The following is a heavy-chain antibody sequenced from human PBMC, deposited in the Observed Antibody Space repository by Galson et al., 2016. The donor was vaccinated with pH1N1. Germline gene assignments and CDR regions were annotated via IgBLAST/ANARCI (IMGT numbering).Heavy chain of an antibody. Sequence: SVKVPCKASGGPFSAYTINWVRQAPGQGLEWIGGIIPIFGTPTYAQKFQGRVTITADESSTTHYMELRSLRSEDTAIYYCARRHKYFDTSGFQNWGQGTLVTVSS. CDR1: GGPFSAYT. J-gene: IGHJ4*02. CDR2: IIPIFGTP. D-gene: IGHD3-22*01. V-gene: IGHV1-69*13. CDR3: ARRHKYFDTSGFQN.